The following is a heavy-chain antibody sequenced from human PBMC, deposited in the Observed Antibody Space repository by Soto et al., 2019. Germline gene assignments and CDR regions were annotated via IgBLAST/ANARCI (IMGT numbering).Heavy chain of an antibody. D-gene: IGHD4-17*01. CDR1: GFAFHGYA. V-gene: IGHV3-33*01. J-gene: IGHJ4*02. CDR3: ARDLKTRHCDY. Sequence: QVQLMESGGGVVQPGRSLRLSCAASGFAFHGYAMHWVRQAPGKGLEWVAIIWYDGSNTYYGDSVKGRFTISRDNSKNTVYLQMNSPRVEDTAVYYCARDLKTRHCDYWGQGILVTVSS. CDR2: IWYDGSNT.